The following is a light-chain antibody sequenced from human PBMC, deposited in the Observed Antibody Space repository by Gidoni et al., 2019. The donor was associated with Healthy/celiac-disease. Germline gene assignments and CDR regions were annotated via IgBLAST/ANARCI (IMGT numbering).Light chain of an antibody. CDR2: AAS. V-gene: IGKV1-39*01. CDR3: QQSYSLWT. J-gene: IGKJ1*01. Sequence: DIQMTQSPSSLSASVGDRVTITCRASQSISSYLNWYQQKPGKAPKLLIYAASSLQSGVPSRFSGSGSGKDFTLTISSLQPEDFATYYCQQSYSLWTFGQGTKVEIK. CDR1: QSISSY.